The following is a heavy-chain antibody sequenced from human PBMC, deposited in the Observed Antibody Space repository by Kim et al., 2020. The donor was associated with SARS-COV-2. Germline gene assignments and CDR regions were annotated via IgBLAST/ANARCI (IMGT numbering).Heavy chain of an antibody. CDR2: IWFDGGNK. CDR3: ARDKRKGNYLDL. CDR1: GFGFSAAG. Sequence: GGSLRLSCAASGFGFSAAGMHWVRQTAGKGLEWVAVIWFDGGNKNYADSVKGRFTISRDNSKNTLYLEMNSLRVEDTAVYYCARDKRKGNYLDLWGQGTLVTVSS. V-gene: IGHV3-33*01. J-gene: IGHJ4*02.